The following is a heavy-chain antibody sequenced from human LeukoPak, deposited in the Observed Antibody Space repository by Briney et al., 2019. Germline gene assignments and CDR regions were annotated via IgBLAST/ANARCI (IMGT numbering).Heavy chain of an antibody. CDR2: ISYDGSNK. V-gene: IGHV3-30*04. J-gene: IGHJ5*02. CDR1: GFTFCSYA. Sequence: GGSLRLSCAASGFTFCSYAMHWVRQAPGKGLEWVAVISYDGSNKYCADSVKGRFTISRDNSKNTLYLQMNSLRAEDTAVYYCARYYYDSSGYPSPNWFDPWGQGTLVTVSS. D-gene: IGHD3-22*01. CDR3: ARYYYDSSGYPSPNWFDP.